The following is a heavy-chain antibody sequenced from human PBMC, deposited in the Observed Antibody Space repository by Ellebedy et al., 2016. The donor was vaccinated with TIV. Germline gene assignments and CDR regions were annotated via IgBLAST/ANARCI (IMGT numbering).Heavy chain of an antibody. D-gene: IGHD2-21*02. CDR3: AKHVTGRVIYYFDY. J-gene: IGHJ4*02. V-gene: IGHV3-23*01. Sequence: GESLKISCAASGITFSSYAMSWVRQAPGKGLEWVSAITNSGGSTYSADSVKGRFTISRDNPKNTLYLQMNSLRAEDTAVYYCAKHVTGRVIYYFDYWGQGTLVTVSS. CDR1: GITFSSYA. CDR2: ITNSGGST.